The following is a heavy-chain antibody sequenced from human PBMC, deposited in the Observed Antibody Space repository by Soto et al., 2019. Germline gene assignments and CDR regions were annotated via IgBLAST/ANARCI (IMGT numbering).Heavy chain of an antibody. J-gene: IGHJ6*02. CDR2: INAGNGNT. Sequence: ASVKVSCKASGYTFTSYAMHWVRQAPGQRLEWMGWINAGNGNTKYSQKFQGRVTITRDTSASTAYMELSSLRSGDTAVYYCARDFDYDFWSGEAPGYYYGMDVWGQGTTVTVSS. D-gene: IGHD3-3*01. CDR1: GYTFTSYA. V-gene: IGHV1-3*01. CDR3: ARDFDYDFWSGEAPGYYYGMDV.